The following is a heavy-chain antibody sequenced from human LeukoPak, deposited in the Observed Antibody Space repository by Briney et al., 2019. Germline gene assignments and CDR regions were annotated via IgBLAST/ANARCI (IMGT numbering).Heavy chain of an antibody. D-gene: IGHD6-19*01. CDR3: ARSSPPDVIAVAGVLFDY. V-gene: IGHV4-39*07. CDR1: GGSIKSSTYY. J-gene: IGHJ4*02. CDR2: IYYSGST. Sequence: SETLSLTCTVSGGSIKSSTYYWGWIRQPPGKGLEWIGSIYYSGSTYYNPSLKSRVTISIDTSKNQFSLKLTSVTAADTAVYYCARSSPPDVIAVAGVLFDYWGQGTLVTVSS.